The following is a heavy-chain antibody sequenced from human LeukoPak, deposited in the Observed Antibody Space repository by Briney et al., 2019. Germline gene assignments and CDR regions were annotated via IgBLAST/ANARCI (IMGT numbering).Heavy chain of an antibody. CDR3: ARSRSGSYYHFDY. Sequence: SETLSLTCSVSGGSFNGYHCNWIRQPPGKGLEWIGEIHYGGSASYNPSLKSRVTISLDTSKNQFSLNMRSLTAADTAVYYCARSRSGSYYHFDYWGQGTLVTVSS. D-gene: IGHD1-26*01. V-gene: IGHV4-59*08. CDR1: GGSFNGYH. CDR2: IHYGGSA. J-gene: IGHJ4*02.